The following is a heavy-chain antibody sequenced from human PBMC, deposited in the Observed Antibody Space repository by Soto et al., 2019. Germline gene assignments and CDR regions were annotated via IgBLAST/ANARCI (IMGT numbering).Heavy chain of an antibody. CDR3: ARPQYLPDDVFDV. Sequence: GSLRLSCAASGFTFINYWMQWARQAPGKGLVWVSRINSDGSSTSHGDSVKGRFTISRDNGKNTLYLQMSSRRAEDTAVYYCARPQYLPDDVFDVWGRGTVVT. V-gene: IGHV3-74*01. CDR2: INSDGSST. CDR1: GFTFINYW. D-gene: IGHD2-2*01. J-gene: IGHJ3*01.